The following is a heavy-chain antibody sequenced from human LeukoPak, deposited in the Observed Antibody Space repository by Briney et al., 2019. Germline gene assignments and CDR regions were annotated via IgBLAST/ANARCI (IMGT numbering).Heavy chain of an antibody. CDR3: AKEGIVVVPAARGGFDY. CDR1: GFTFSSYW. Sequence: GGSLRLSCAASGFTFSSYWMNWVRQAPGKGLVWVARIKPDGSSISSADSVKGRFTISRDNAKNTLYLQMNSLRAEDTAVYYCAKEGIVVVPAARGGFDYWGQGTLVTVSS. D-gene: IGHD2-2*01. V-gene: IGHV3-74*01. CDR2: IKPDGSSI. J-gene: IGHJ4*02.